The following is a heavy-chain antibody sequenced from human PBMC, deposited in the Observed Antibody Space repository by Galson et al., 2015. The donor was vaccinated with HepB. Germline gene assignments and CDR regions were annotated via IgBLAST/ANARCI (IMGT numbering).Heavy chain of an antibody. CDR3: ARELYYYDCSGALDY. J-gene: IGHJ4*02. V-gene: IGHV3-30-3*01. CDR1: GFTFSSYA. Sequence: SLRLSCAASGFTFSSYAMHWVRQAPGKGLEWVAVISYDGSNKYYADSVKGRFTISRDNSKNTLYLQMNSLRAEDTAVYYCARELYYYDCSGALDYWGQGTLVTVSS. D-gene: IGHD3-22*01. CDR2: ISYDGSNK.